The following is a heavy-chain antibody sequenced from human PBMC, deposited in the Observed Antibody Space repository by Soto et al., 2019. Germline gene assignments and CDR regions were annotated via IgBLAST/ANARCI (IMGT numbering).Heavy chain of an antibody. CDR1: GYTLTELS. V-gene: IGHV1-24*01. D-gene: IGHD5-18*01. Sequence: QVQLVQSGAEVKKPGASVKVSCKVSGYTLTELSMHWVRQAPGKGLEWMGGFAPEDGETIYAQKFQGRVTMTEDTSTDTACMELSSLRSEYTAVYYCATATHFTAMDNYYFGYWGQGALVTFSS. J-gene: IGHJ4*02. CDR3: ATATHFTAMDNYYFGY. CDR2: FAPEDGET.